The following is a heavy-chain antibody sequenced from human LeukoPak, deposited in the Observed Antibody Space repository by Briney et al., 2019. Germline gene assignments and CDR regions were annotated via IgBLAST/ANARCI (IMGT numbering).Heavy chain of an antibody. CDR3: AGAPPLLYSSSSLGAFDI. Sequence: PSETLSLTCTVSGGSISSYYWSWIRQPPGKGLEWIGYIYYSGSTNYNPSLRSRVTLSVDTSKNQFSLQLNSVTAADTAVYYCAGAPPLLYSSSSLGAFDIWGQGTMVTVSS. CDR1: GGSISSYY. D-gene: IGHD6-13*01. CDR2: IYYSGST. J-gene: IGHJ3*02. V-gene: IGHV4-59*01.